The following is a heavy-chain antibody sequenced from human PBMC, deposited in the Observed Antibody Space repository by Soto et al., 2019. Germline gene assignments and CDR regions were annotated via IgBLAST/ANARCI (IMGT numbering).Heavy chain of an antibody. J-gene: IGHJ3*02. Sequence: GGSPRLSCTASGFSFNNYNMSWFRQAPGKGLQWVSSITASSSYIYYSDLLKGRFTISRDNAKSSLYMRMVNLRAEDTAVYYCARDLLVDYYDSGPRGRDAFAIWGQGTMVTVSS. CDR2: ITASSSYI. D-gene: IGHD3-10*01. CDR1: GFSFNNYN. V-gene: IGHV3-21*01. CDR3: ARDLLVDYYDSGPRGRDAFAI.